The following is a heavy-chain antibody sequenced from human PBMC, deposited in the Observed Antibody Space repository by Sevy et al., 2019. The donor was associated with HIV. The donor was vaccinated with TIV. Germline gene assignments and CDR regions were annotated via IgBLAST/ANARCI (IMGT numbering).Heavy chain of an antibody. D-gene: IGHD6-6*01. V-gene: IGHV3-30*18. CDR2: ISFDGSKK. Sequence: GGSLRLSCAASGFIFSTYGMHWVRQAPGKGLEWVELISFDGSKKYYADSVKGRFTISRDNSKNTLYLEMSSLRAEDTAVYYCAKDPSLQLVLDYWGQGTLVTVSS. J-gene: IGHJ4*02. CDR3: AKDPSLQLVLDY. CDR1: GFIFSTYG.